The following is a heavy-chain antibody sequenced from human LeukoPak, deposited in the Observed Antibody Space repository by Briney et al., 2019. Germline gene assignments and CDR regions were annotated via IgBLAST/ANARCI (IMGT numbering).Heavy chain of an antibody. CDR3: AREPYGSGDYDAFDI. J-gene: IGHJ3*02. CDR1: GGSFSGYY. D-gene: IGHD3-10*01. Sequence: SETLSLTCAVYGGSFSGYYWSWIRQPPGKGLEWIGEINHSGSTNYNPSLMSRVTISVDTSKNQFSLKLSSVTAADTAVYYCAREPYGSGDYDAFDIWGQGTMVTVSS. CDR2: INHSGST. V-gene: IGHV4-34*01.